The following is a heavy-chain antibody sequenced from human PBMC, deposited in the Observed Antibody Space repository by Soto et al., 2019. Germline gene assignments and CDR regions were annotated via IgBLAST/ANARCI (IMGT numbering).Heavy chain of an antibody. V-gene: IGHV3-49*03. CDR3: TREYRDTFGGVIVIPDY. D-gene: IGHD3-16*02. J-gene: IGHJ4*02. CDR1: GFTFGDYA. Sequence: GGSLRLSCTASGFTFGDYAMSWFRQAPGKGLEWVGFIRSKAYGGTTEYAASVKGRFTISRDDSKSIAHLQMNSLKTEDTAVYYCTREYRDTFGGVIVIPDYWGQGTLVTVSS. CDR2: IRSKAYGGTT.